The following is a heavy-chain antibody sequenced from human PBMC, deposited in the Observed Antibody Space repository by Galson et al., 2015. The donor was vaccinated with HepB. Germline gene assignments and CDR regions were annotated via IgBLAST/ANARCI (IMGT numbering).Heavy chain of an antibody. D-gene: IGHD2-8*02. CDR1: GFTFSSYA. CDR3: ATTLIVRTGGEPGYLHH. Sequence: SLRLSCAASGFTFSSYAMHWVRQAPGKGLDYVSAISNNGDSTYYVDSVKGRFAISRDNAKNTLYLQMSSLRADDTAVYYCATTLIVRTGGEPGYLHHWGQGTLVTVSS. V-gene: IGHV3-64D*06. J-gene: IGHJ1*01. CDR2: ISNNGDST.